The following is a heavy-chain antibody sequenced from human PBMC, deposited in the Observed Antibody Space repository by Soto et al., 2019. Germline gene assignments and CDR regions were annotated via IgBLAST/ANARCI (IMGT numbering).Heavy chain of an antibody. CDR2: INHSGST. CDR1: GGSFSGYY. D-gene: IGHD3-10*02. Sequence: PSETLSLTCAVYGGSFSGYYWSWIRQPPGKGLEWIGEINHSGSTNYNPSPKRRGTISVDTSQNQFSLRLSSVAAADMAVYYCASGSVPDYWGQGTLVTVSS. J-gene: IGHJ4*02. V-gene: IGHV4-34*01. CDR3: ASGSVPDY.